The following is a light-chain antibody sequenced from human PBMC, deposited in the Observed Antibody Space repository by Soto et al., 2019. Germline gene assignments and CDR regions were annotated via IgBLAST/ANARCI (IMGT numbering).Light chain of an antibody. J-gene: IGLJ2*01. CDR2: DVS. Sequence: QSVLTQPASVSGSPGQSITISCTGTSSDVGGYNYVSWYQQHPGKAPKLMIYDVSNRPSGVSNRFAGSKSGNTASLTISGLQAEDEAAYYCNSYTSSSTRVFGGGTKLTVL. CDR3: NSYTSSSTRV. V-gene: IGLV2-14*01. CDR1: SSDVGGYNY.